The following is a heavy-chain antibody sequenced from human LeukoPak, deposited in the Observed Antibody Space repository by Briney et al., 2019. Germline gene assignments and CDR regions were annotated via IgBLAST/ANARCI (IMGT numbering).Heavy chain of an antibody. D-gene: IGHD3-3*01. V-gene: IGHV1-2*02. Sequence: ASVKVSCKASGYTFTDYYMHWVRQAPGQGLEWMGWINPNSGGTNYAQKFQGRVTMTRDTSISTAYMELSRLRSDDTAVYYCARTPLYYDFWSGYWPSGYYGMDVWGQGTTVTVSS. CDR2: INPNSGGT. J-gene: IGHJ6*02. CDR1: GYTFTDYY. CDR3: ARTPLYYDFWSGYWPSGYYGMDV.